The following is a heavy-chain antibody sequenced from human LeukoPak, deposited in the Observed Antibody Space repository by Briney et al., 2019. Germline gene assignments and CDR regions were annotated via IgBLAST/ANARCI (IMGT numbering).Heavy chain of an antibody. V-gene: IGHV3-72*01. Sequence: GGSLRLSCAASGFTFSDHYIDWVRQAPGKGLEWVGRIRNKANSYTTEYAASVRGRFTISRDDSKNSAYLQMNSLKTEDTAVYYCGRGFGLSSSWGQGTLVTVSS. CDR1: GFTFSDHY. D-gene: IGHD3/OR15-3a*01. CDR2: IRNKANSYTT. J-gene: IGHJ4*02. CDR3: GRGFGLSSS.